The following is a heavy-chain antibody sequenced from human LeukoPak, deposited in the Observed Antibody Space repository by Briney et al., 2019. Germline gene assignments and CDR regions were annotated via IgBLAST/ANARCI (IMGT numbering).Heavy chain of an antibody. CDR1: GGSFSGYY. CDR3: ASQVLNNWFDP. J-gene: IGHJ3*01. D-gene: IGHD1-20*01. V-gene: IGHV4-34*01. CDR2: INHSGST. Sequence: SETLSLTCAVYGGSFSGYYWSWIRQPPGKGLEWIGEINHSGSTNYNPSLKSRVTISVDTSKNQFSLKLSSVTAADTAVYYCASQVLNNWFDPWGQGTMVAVSS.